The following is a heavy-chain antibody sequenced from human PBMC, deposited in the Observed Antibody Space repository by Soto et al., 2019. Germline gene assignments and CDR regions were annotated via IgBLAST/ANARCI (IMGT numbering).Heavy chain of an antibody. CDR1: GGTFSSHS. CDR3: ARDVGYGDFSAALLD. V-gene: IGHV1-69*06. CDR2: IITLFGTA. J-gene: IGHJ4*02. D-gene: IGHD4-17*01. Sequence: VQLMQSGAEVKQPGSSVKVSCKASGGTFSSHSINWVRQAPGQGLEWMGGIITLFGTANYAQNFQGRVTISADKPTSKAYMELNCLRSDDTAVYYCARDVGYGDFSAALLDWGQGTLVTVSS.